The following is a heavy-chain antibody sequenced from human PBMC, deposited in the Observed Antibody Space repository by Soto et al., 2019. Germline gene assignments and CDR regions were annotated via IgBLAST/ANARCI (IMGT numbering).Heavy chain of an antibody. D-gene: IGHD1-1*01. J-gene: IGHJ4*02. V-gene: IGHV3-30-3*01. CDR2: ISYDGSEK. CDR3: ARTGDGHHDFLDY. Sequence: QVQLVESGGGVVQPGRSLRLSCEASGFTFSRYPLHWVRQAPGKGLEWVAVISYDGSEKYPADSVKGRISISRDNSKNTLFMQMNALRVEDTAVYYCARTGDGHHDFLDYWGQGILVSVSS. CDR1: GFTFSRYP.